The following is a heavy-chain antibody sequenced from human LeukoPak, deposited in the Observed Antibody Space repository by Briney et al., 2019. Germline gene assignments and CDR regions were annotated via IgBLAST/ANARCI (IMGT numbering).Heavy chain of an antibody. V-gene: IGHV1-2*02. CDR2: INPNSGGT. J-gene: IGHJ4*02. Sequence: GASVKVSCKASGYTFTGYYMHWVRQAPGQGLEWMGWINPNSGGTNYAQKFQGRVTMTRDTSISTAYMELSRLRSDDTAVYYCAITFQRAVSYYYDSSGYYSLFDYWGQGTLVTVSS. CDR1: GYTFTGYY. D-gene: IGHD3-22*01. CDR3: AITFQRAVSYYYDSSGYYSLFDY.